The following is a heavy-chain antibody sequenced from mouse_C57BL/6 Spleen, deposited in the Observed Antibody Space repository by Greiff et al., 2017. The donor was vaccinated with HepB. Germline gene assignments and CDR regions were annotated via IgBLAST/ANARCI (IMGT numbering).Heavy chain of an antibody. J-gene: IGHJ3*01. CDR3: ASEGYDYDDWFAY. CDR2: IYPGSGST. CDR1: GYTFTSYW. V-gene: IGHV1-55*01. D-gene: IGHD2-4*01. Sequence: QVQLQQPGAELVKPGASVKMSCKASGYTFTSYWITWVKQRPGQGLEWIGDIYPGSGSTNYNEKFKSKATLTVDTSSSTAYMQLSSLTSEDSAVYYCASEGYDYDDWFAYWGQGTLVTVSA.